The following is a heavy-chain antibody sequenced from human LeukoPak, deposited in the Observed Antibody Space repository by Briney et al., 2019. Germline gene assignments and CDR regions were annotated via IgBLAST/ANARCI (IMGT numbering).Heavy chain of an antibody. J-gene: IGHJ4*02. Sequence: GGSLRLSCAASGFTFSSYAMSWVRQAPGKGLEWVSVITNSGGGTYYADSVRGRFTISRDNSKNTLYLQMNSLRAEDTAVYYCAKPAPHNTDYYYGVHFDYWGQGTLVTVSS. CDR2: ITNSGGGT. CDR3: AKPAPHNTDYYYGVHFDY. V-gene: IGHV3-23*01. D-gene: IGHD3-22*01. CDR1: GFTFSSYA.